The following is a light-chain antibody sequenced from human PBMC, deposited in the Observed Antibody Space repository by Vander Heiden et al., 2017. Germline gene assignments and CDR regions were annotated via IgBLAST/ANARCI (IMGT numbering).Light chain of an antibody. CDR2: STN. CDR1: SGSVATNYY. J-gene: IGLJ2*01. Sequence: QTVVTHEPSFSVSPGGKVTLTCGLRSGSVATNYYPSWYQQTPGQSPRTLLYSTNPRSAGVPDRFSGSILGNTAALTSTGAQADDASYYYCVLYMGSGISVFGGGTKLTVL. CDR3: VLYMGSGISV. V-gene: IGLV8-61*01.